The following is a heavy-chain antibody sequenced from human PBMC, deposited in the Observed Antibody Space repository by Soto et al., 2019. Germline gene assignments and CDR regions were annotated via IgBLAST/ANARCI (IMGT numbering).Heavy chain of an antibody. D-gene: IGHD2-8*01. V-gene: IGHV3-23*01. J-gene: IGHJ3*01. Sequence: GGSLRLSCVASGFAFSYYGLNWVRQAPGKGLEWVASINRAGYTRYYADSVKGRFTISRDNSKNTPFLHMNSLEVEDTAKYYCEPDAGDGARPFEFWG. CDR3: EPDAGDGARPFEF. CDR1: GFAFSYYG. CDR2: INRAGYTR.